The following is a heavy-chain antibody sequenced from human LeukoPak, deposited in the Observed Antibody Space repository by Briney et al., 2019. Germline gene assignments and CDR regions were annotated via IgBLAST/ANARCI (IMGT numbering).Heavy chain of an antibody. V-gene: IGHV4-59*01. Sequence: SETLSLTCTVSGGSISSYYWSWIRQPPGKGLEWIGYIYYSGSTNYNPPLKSRVTISVDTSKNQFSLKLSSVTAADTAVYYCARHWRYCSSTSCYSSRAFDIWGQGTMVTVSS. CDR1: GGSISSYY. CDR2: IYYSGST. D-gene: IGHD2-2*01. CDR3: ARHWRYCSSTSCYSSRAFDI. J-gene: IGHJ3*02.